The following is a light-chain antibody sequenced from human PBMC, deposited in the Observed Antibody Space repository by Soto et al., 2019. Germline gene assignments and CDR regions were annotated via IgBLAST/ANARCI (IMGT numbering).Light chain of an antibody. CDR1: QSVSNNY. J-gene: IGKJ1*01. CDR3: QQYGSSGT. V-gene: IGKV3-20*01. CDR2: GAS. Sequence: EMVMTQSPAILSVSPGESATLSCRASQSVSNNYLAWYQQKPGQAPRLLIYGASNRATGIPDRFSGSGSGTDFTITISRLEPEDFAVYYCQQYGSSGTFGQGTKVVIK.